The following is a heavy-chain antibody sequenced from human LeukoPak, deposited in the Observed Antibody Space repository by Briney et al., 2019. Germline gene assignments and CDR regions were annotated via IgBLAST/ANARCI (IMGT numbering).Heavy chain of an antibody. CDR1: GYTFTGYY. Sequence: ASVKVSCKASGYTFTGYYMHWVRQAPGQGLEWMGRINPNSGGTNYAQKFQGWVTMTRDTSISTAYMELSRLRSDDTAVYYCARVRMVRGVYYYYYMDVWGKGTTVTVSS. J-gene: IGHJ6*03. CDR2: INPNSGGT. CDR3: ARVRMVRGVYYYYYMDV. D-gene: IGHD3-10*01. V-gene: IGHV1-2*04.